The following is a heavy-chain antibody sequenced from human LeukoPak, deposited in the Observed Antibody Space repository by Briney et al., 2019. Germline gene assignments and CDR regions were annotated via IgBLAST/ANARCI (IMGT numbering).Heavy chain of an antibody. J-gene: IGHJ4*02. Sequence: SVKVACKASAYTFTSYYMHWVRQAPGQGLEWMGIINPSGGSTSYAQKFQGRVTMTWDTSTSTVYMELSSLRSEDTAVYYCARERPRQYSSGWYVDYWGQGTLVTVSS. D-gene: IGHD6-19*01. CDR1: AYTFTSYY. V-gene: IGHV1-46*01. CDR3: ARERPRQYSSGWYVDY. CDR2: INPSGGST.